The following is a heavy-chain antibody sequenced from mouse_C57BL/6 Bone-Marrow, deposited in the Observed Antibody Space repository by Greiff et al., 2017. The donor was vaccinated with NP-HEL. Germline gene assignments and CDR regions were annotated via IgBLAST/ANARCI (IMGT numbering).Heavy chain of an antibody. Sequence: VQLQQSGAELVRPGTSVKMSCKASGYTFTNYWIGWAKQRPGHGLEWIGDIYPGGGYTNYNEKFKGKATLTADKSSNTAYMQLSSLTTEDSAIYYCARGTYYYGSSWYFDVWGTGTTVTVSS. CDR2: IYPGGGYT. J-gene: IGHJ1*03. CDR1: GYTFTNYW. CDR3: ARGTYYYGSSWYFDV. V-gene: IGHV1-63*01. D-gene: IGHD1-1*01.